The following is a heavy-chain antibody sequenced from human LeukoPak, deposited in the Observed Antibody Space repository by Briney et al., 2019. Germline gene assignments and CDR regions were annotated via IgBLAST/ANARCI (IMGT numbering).Heavy chain of an antibody. Sequence: SSETLSLTCTVSGGSISSGDYYWSWIRQPPGKGLEWIGYIYYSGSTYYNPSLKSRVTISVDTSKNQFSLKLSSVTAADTAVYYCARGGTAMGQLNWFGPWGQGTLVTVSS. CDR3: ARGGTAMGQLNWFGP. J-gene: IGHJ5*02. CDR2: IYYSGST. V-gene: IGHV4-30-4*01. D-gene: IGHD5-18*01. CDR1: GGSISSGDYY.